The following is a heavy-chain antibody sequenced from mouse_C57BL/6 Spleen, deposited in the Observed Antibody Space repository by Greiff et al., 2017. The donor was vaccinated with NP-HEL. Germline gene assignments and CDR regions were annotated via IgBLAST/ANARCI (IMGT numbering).Heavy chain of an antibody. J-gene: IGHJ4*01. V-gene: IGHV5-17*01. Sequence: EVHLVESGGGLVKPGGSLKLSCAASGFTFSDYGMHWVRQAPEKGLEWVAYISSGSSTIYYADTVKGRFTISRDNAKNTLFLQMTSLRSEDTAMYYCARMSNYVGPAMDYWGQGTSVTVSS. CDR1: GFTFSDYG. D-gene: IGHD2-5*01. CDR3: ARMSNYVGPAMDY. CDR2: ISSGSSTI.